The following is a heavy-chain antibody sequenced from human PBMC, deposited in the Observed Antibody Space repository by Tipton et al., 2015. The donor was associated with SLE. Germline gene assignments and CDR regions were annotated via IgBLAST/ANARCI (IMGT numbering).Heavy chain of an antibody. CDR3: AKQFVDV. Sequence: SLRLSCAASGFIFSNYAMSWVRQAPGERLKWVSGISASGTSTYYGDSADSVKGRFSISRDNSKNTLYLEMNSLRADDTAVYYCAKQFVDVWGQGTMVIVSS. D-gene: IGHD5-24*01. V-gene: IGHV3-23*02. CDR2: ISASGTST. CDR1: GFIFSNYA. J-gene: IGHJ3*01.